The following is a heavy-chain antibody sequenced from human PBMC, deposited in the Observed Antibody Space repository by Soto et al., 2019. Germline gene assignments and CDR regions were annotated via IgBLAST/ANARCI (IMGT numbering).Heavy chain of an antibody. CDR3: ATHRSGRFLEWLPEGSLGY. CDR2: FDPEDGET. D-gene: IGHD3-3*01. J-gene: IGHJ4*02. CDR1: GCTLTDLS. Sequence: ASVKVSFKVSGCTLTDLSMQWVRQAPGKGLEWMGGFDPEDGETIYAQKFQGRVTMTEDTATDTAYMELSSLRSEDTAVYYCATHRSGRFLEWLPEGSLGYWGQGTLVTVSS. V-gene: IGHV1-24*01.